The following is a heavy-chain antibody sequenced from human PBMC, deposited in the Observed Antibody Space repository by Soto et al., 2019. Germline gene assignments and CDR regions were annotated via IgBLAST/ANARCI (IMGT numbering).Heavy chain of an antibody. CDR1: GYTFTSYA. CDR3: ARAELWLNAFDI. J-gene: IGHJ3*02. CDR2: INAGNGNT. V-gene: IGHV1-3*01. D-gene: IGHD5-18*01. Sequence: AASVKVSCKASGYTFTSYAMHWVRQAPGQRLEWMGWINAGNGNTKYSQKFQGRVTITRDTSASTAYMELSSLRSEDTAVYYCARAELWLNAFDIWGQGTMVTVSS.